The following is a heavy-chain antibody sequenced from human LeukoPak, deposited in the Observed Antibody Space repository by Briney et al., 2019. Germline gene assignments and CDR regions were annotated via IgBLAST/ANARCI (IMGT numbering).Heavy chain of an antibody. Sequence: SETLSLTCTVSGGSISSYYWSWLRQPPGEGLEWVGHIYYSGSTNYNPSLKSRVTIPVDTSKHQFSLKLSSVTAADTAGYYWARVGEVGSHYFDYWGQGTLVTVSS. D-gene: IGHD3-3*01. V-gene: IGHV4-59*01. CDR3: ARVGEVGSHYFDY. CDR1: GGSISSYY. J-gene: IGHJ4*02. CDR2: IYYSGST.